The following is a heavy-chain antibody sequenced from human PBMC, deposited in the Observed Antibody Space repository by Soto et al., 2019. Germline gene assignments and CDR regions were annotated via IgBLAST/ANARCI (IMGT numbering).Heavy chain of an antibody. CDR1: GFTFSSYS. CDR2: ISSSSSTI. CDR3: ARDKWNYAPYYYGMDV. V-gene: IGHV3-48*02. D-gene: IGHD1-7*01. Sequence: EVQLVESGGGLVQPGGSLRLSCAASGFTFSSYSMNWVRQAPGKGLEWVSYISSSSSTIYYADSVKGRFTISRDNAKNSLYLQMNSLRHEDTAVYYCARDKWNYAPYYYGMDVWGQGTTVTVSS. J-gene: IGHJ6*02.